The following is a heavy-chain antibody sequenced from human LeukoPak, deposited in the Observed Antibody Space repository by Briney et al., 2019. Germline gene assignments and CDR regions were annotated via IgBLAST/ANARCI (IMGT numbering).Heavy chain of an antibody. D-gene: IGHD3-3*01. CDR2: IYPGDSDT. J-gene: IGHJ6*02. CDR1: RHSFTSYW. V-gene: IGHV5-51*01. Sequence: GESLKISCKGSRHSFTSYWIGWVRQMPGKGLEWMGIIYPGDSDTRYSPSFQGQVTISADKSISTAYLQWSSLKASDTAMYYCARHTGGDYDFWSGYTRVGYYGMDVWGQGTTVTVSS. CDR3: ARHTGGDYDFWSGYTRVGYYGMDV.